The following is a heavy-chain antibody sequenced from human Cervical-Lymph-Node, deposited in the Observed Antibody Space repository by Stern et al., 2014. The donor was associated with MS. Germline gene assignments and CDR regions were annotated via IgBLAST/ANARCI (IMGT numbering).Heavy chain of an antibody. CDR3: ARDVVIVVALHNWFDP. D-gene: IGHD2-15*01. CDR2: ISTYTGDT. J-gene: IGHJ5*02. V-gene: IGHV1-18*01. Sequence: QVQLVQSGAEVKKPGASVKVFCKASGYTFPNYGISWVRQAPGQGLEWMGWISTYTGDTHYAQKFQGRVTMTTDTSTTTAYMELRSLRSDDTAVYYCARDVVIVVALHNWFDPWGQGTLVTVSS. CDR1: GYTFPNYG.